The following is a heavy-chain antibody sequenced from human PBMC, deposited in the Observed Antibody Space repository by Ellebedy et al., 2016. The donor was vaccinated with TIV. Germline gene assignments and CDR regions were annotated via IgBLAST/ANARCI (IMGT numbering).Heavy chain of an antibody. J-gene: IGHJ4*02. D-gene: IGHD3-22*01. V-gene: IGHV1-18*01. CDR3: ARGGPYYDSGGYIYYFDY. CDR2: ISPYSGNT. CDR1: SFTFTSYY. Sequence: ASVKVSXKASSFTFTSYYITWVRQAPGQGLEWVGWISPYSGNTNYAQNLQGRVTMTTDTSTITAYMELKSLRFDDTAVYYCARGGPYYDSGGYIYYFDYWGQGALVIVSS.